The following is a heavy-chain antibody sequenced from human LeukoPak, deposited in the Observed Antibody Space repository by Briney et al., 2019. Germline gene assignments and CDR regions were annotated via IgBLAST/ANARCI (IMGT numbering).Heavy chain of an antibody. CDR2: TSYDGSKK. J-gene: IGHJ4*02. CDR3: AKDSKYYYDSRGYSYFDY. Sequence: SGGSLRLSCAASGFTFNNYGMHWVRQAPGKGLEWVAVTSYDGSKKYHADSVEGRFTISRDNSKNTLYLQMNSLGAEDTAVYYCAKDSKYYYDSRGYSYFDYWGQGTLVTVSS. D-gene: IGHD3-22*01. CDR1: GFTFNNYG. V-gene: IGHV3-30*18.